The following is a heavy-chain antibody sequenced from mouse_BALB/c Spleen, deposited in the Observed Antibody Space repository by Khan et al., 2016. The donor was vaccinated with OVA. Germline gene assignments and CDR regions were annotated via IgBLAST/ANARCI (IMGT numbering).Heavy chain of an antibody. J-gene: IGHJ4*01. V-gene: IGHV3-2*02. CDR1: GYSITSDYA. CDR3: ARKNYDGYAMDY. CDR2: ISYGGST. Sequence: VQLKESGPGLVKPSQSLSLTCTVTGYSITSDYAWDWIRQFPGNKLEWMGYISYGGSTSYNPSLTSRISITRDTSKNQFFLQLNSVTTEDTATYYCARKNYDGYAMDYWGQGTSVTVSS. D-gene: IGHD2-4*01.